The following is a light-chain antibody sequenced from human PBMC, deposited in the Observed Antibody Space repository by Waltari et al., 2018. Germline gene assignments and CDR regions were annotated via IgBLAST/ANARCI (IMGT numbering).Light chain of an antibody. Sequence: DIQMTQSPSTLSASVGDRVIITCRASQTVSDWLTWYQQKPGKAQKLLIYKASRLESGVPSRFSGSGSGTEFTLTISSLQPDDFATYYCQQYYSSITFGQGTRVDIK. J-gene: IGKJ5*01. V-gene: IGKV1-5*03. CDR3: QQYYSSIT. CDR2: KAS. CDR1: QTVSDW.